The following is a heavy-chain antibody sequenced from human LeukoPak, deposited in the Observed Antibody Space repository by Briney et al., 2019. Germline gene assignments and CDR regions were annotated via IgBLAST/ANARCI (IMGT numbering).Heavy chain of an antibody. J-gene: IGHJ5*02. CDR3: ARQGRGNWFDP. V-gene: IGHV4-4*09. CDR1: GGSINSYY. Sequence: SETLSLTCTVSGGSINSYYWSWIRQPPGKGLEWIGYIYTSGSTNYKPSLKSRVTISVDTSKKQFSLKLSSVTAADTAVYYCARQGRGNWFDPWGQGTLVTVSS. CDR2: IYTSGST.